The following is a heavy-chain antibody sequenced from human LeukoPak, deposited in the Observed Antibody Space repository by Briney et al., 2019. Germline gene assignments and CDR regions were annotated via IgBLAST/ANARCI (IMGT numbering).Heavy chain of an antibody. J-gene: IGHJ4*02. V-gene: IGHV6-1*01. CDR2: TYYRSKWYN. CDR3: AREYCSGGSCRGGFDY. D-gene: IGHD2-15*01. CDR1: GDSVSSNSAA. Sequence: SQTLSLTCAISGDSVSSNSAAWNWIRQSPSRGLEWLGRTYYRSKWYNNYAVSVKSRITINPDTSKNQFSLQLNSVTPEDTAVYYCAREYCSGGSCRGGFDYWGQGTLVTVSS.